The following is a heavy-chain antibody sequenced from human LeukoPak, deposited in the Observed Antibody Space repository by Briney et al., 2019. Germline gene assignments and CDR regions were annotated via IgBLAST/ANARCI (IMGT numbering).Heavy chain of an antibody. CDR3: ARGGYDILTGYNFDY. CDR2: IIPIFGTA. CDR1: GGTFSSYA. D-gene: IGHD3-9*01. J-gene: IGHJ4*02. Sequence: SVKVSCKASGGTFSSYAISWVRQAPGQGLEWTGGIIPIFGTANYAQKFQGRVTITTDESTSTAYMELSSLRSEDTAVYYCARGGYDILTGYNFDYWGQGTLVTVSS. V-gene: IGHV1-69*05.